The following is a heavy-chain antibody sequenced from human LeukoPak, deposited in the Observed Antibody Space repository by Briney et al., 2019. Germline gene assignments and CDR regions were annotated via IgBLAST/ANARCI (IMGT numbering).Heavy chain of an antibody. CDR3: ARARWTSTVTTYYLDF. J-gene: IGHJ4*02. D-gene: IGHD4-17*01. CDR2: INAGNGKT. Sequence: ASVKVSCKASGYIFTDYAIQWVRQVPGQGLEWMGWINAGNGKTKYSQKFQGRVTITRDTSASTAYMELSGLRSDDTAVYYCARARWTSTVTTYYLDFWGQGTLVTVSS. CDR1: GYIFTDYA. V-gene: IGHV1-3*01.